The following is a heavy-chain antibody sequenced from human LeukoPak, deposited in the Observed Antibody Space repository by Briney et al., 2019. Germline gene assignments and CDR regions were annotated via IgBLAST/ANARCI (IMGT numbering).Heavy chain of an antibody. CDR1: GFTFSSYS. Sequence: PGGSLRLSCAASGFTFSSYSMNWVRQAPGKGLEWIGEINHSGSTNYNPSLKSRVTISADTSKNQFSLKLSSVTAADTAVYYCAMVEPISGYSYYYYMDVWGKGTTVTVSS. CDR2: INHSGST. D-gene: IGHD3-22*01. J-gene: IGHJ6*03. CDR3: AMVEPISGYSYYYYMDV. V-gene: IGHV4-34*08.